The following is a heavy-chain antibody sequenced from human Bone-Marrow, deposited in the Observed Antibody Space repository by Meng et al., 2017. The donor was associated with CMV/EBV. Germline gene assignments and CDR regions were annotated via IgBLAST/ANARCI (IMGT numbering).Heavy chain of an antibody. D-gene: IGHD1-1*01. J-gene: IGHJ6*02. V-gene: IGHV3-30*07. Sequence: GGSLRLSCEASGFTFIAFAMHWVRQAPGKGLEWVSVISPHGDGKYYADSVRGRFTISRDNSKNTVDLQMNSLRAEDTAVYYCAKDWNQSYGMDVWGQGTTVTVSS. CDR1: GFTFIAFA. CDR3: AKDWNQSYGMDV. CDR2: ISPHGDGK.